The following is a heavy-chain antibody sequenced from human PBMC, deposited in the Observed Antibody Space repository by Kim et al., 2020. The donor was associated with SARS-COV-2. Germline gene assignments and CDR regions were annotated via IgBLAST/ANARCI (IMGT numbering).Heavy chain of an antibody. Sequence: QPPGKGLVRIEYIDYRGGTNYNPSLTSRVTISVDTSKNQFSLKLSSVTAADTAVYYCARSYDILTGYPNWFDPWGQGTLVTVSS. CDR3: ARSYDILTGYPNWFDP. J-gene: IGHJ5*02. D-gene: IGHD3-9*01. V-gene: IGHV4-59*08. CDR2: IDYRGGT.